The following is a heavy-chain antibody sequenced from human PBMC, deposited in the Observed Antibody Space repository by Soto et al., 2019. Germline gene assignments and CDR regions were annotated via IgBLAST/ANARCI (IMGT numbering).Heavy chain of an antibody. CDR2: IYYSGST. J-gene: IGHJ5*02. Sequence: SHPLPHTWTFSSGSLSGYGWRLIRQPPGKGLEWIGYIYYSGSTNYNPSLKSRVTISVDTSKNQFSLKLSSVTAADTAVYYCARTSKPENWFDPWGQGNLVTVSS. CDR3: ARTSKPENWFDP. CDR1: SGSLSGYG. D-gene: IGHD2-2*01. V-gene: IGHV4-59*01.